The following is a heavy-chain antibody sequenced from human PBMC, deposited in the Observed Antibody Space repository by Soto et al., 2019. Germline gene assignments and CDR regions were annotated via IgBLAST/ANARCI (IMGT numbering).Heavy chain of an antibody. CDR1: GYTFSGYS. D-gene: IGHD2-21*01. Sequence: QVVLEQSGGEVKQHGASVKVSCKASGYTFSGYSITWVRQAPGQGLEWMGRISGYNGNTNYARTLRARLTLTTDTSTRTAYMELRSLTSDDTAVYYCASDVVCGGAPACPDMDVWGQGTTVTVSS. CDR2: ISGYNGNT. CDR3: ASDVVCGGAPACPDMDV. V-gene: IGHV1-18*04. J-gene: IGHJ6*02.